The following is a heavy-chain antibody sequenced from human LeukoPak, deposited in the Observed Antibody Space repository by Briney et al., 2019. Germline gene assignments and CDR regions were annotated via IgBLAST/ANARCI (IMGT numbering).Heavy chain of an antibody. D-gene: IGHD3-22*01. Sequence: SETLSLTCTVSGGSISSSNYYWGWIRQPPGKGLEWIGSVYYSGSTYYNPSLKSRLTTPVDTSKNQFSLKLSSVTAADTAVYYCARLLYDSRGYYYFDYWGQGSLVTVSS. CDR1: GGSISSSNYY. J-gene: IGHJ4*02. V-gene: IGHV4-39*01. CDR3: ARLLYDSRGYYYFDY. CDR2: VYYSGST.